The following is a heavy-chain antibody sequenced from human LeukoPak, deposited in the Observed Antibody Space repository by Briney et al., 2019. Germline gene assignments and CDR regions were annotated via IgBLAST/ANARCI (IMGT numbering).Heavy chain of an antibody. CDR2: MNPNSGNT. CDR3: ARCPRRLDGSGSYYIDY. V-gene: IGHV1-8*03. D-gene: IGHD3-10*01. Sequence: ASVKVSCKASVYTFTSYDINWVRQATGQGLEWMGWMNPNSGNTGYAQKFQGRVTITRNTSISTAYMELSSLRSEDTAVYYCARCPRRLDGSGSYYIDYWGQGTLVTVSS. J-gene: IGHJ4*02. CDR1: VYTFTSYD.